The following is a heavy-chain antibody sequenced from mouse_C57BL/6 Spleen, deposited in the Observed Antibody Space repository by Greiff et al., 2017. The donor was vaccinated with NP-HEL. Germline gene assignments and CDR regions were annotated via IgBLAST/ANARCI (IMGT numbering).Heavy chain of an antibody. D-gene: IGHD2-3*01. CDR1: GYTFTDYE. Sequence: VQLQQSGAELVRPGASVTLSCKASGYTFTDYEMHWVKQTPVHGLEWIGAIDPETGGTAYNQKFKGKAILTADKSSSTADMELRSLTSEDSAVYYCTRLHGYYEGAMDYWGQGTSVTVSS. CDR3: TRLHGYYEGAMDY. CDR2: IDPETGGT. V-gene: IGHV1-15*01. J-gene: IGHJ4*01.